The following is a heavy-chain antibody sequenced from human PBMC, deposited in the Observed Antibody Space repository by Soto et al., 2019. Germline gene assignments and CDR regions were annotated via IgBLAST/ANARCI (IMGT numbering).Heavy chain of an antibody. CDR3: ARDRLANV. Sequence: GGSLRLSCAASGFTFTSCAMSWVRQAPGKGLEWVSSISASIIYYGDSVKGRFTISRDNARNSLFLQVNSLRAEDTAVYYCARDRLANVWGQGTTVTVSS. CDR2: ISASII. D-gene: IGHD3-9*01. CDR1: GFTFTSCA. J-gene: IGHJ6*02. V-gene: IGHV3-21*04.